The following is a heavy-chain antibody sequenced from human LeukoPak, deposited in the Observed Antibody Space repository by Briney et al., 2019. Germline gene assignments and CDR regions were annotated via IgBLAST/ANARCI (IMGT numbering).Heavy chain of an antibody. D-gene: IGHD4-17*01. CDR2: IHACNGKT. Sequence: ASVKVSCKASGYSFTHYAIKWVRQAPGQRLECMGWIHACNGKTKFSQKFQGRVTITRDTSASTAYMELSSLTSEDTAVYYCAKAIWTSTLTTYYFDYWGQGALVTVSS. J-gene: IGHJ4*02. CDR1: GYSFTHYA. V-gene: IGHV1-3*01. CDR3: AKAIWTSTLTTYYFDY.